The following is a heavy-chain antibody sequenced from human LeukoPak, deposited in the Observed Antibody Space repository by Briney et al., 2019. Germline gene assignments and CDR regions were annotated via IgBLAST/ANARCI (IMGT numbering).Heavy chain of an antibody. CDR2: ITSSSYI. V-gene: IGHV3-21*01. Sequence: GGSLRLSCAASGFTFTTYTMNWVRQAPGEGLEWVSSITSSSYIHYADSVRGRFTISRDNAKNSLYLQMSSLRAEDTAVYYCARDRYGDYAVDYWGQGTPVTVSS. CDR3: ARDRYGDYAVDY. J-gene: IGHJ4*02. D-gene: IGHD4-17*01. CDR1: GFTFTTYT.